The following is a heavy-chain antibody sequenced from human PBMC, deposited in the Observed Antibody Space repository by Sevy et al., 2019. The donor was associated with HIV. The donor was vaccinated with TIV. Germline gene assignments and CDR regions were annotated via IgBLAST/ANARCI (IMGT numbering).Heavy chain of an antibody. CDR3: ARKRNLGEPSDP. CDR2: INTYNGNT. J-gene: IGHJ5*02. CDR1: GYTFTTYG. Sequence: ASGKVSCKPSGYTFTTYGINWMRQAPGQGLEWMGWINTYNGNTIYAQKLQGRVSMTTDTSTSTAYMEMRSLRSDDTAMYYCARKRNLGEPSDPWGQGTLVTVSS. D-gene: IGHD3-16*01. V-gene: IGHV1-18*01.